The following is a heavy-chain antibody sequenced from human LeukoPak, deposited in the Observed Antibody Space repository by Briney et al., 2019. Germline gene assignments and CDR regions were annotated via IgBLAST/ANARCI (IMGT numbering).Heavy chain of an antibody. Sequence: GESLKISCKGSGYSFTSYWIGWVRQMPGKGLEWMGIIYPGDSDTRNRPPFQGQVTISVDKSISTAYLQWSSLKASDTAMYYCARTRVAGTSGAFDIWGQGTMVTVSS. CDR1: GYSFTSYW. CDR3: ARTRVAGTSGAFDI. J-gene: IGHJ3*02. V-gene: IGHV5-51*01. D-gene: IGHD6-19*01. CDR2: IYPGDSDT.